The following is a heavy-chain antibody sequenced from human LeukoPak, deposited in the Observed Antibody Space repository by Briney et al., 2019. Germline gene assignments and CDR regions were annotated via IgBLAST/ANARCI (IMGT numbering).Heavy chain of an antibody. CDR1: GGSISSYY. CDR3: ARHSSGWYYFDY. Sequence: SETLSLTCTVSGGSISSYYWGWIRQPPGKGLEWIGSIYYSGSTYYNPSLKSRVTISVDTSKNQFSLKLSSVTAADTAVYYCARHSSGWYYFDYWGQGTLVTVSS. J-gene: IGHJ4*02. D-gene: IGHD6-19*01. V-gene: IGHV4-39*01. CDR2: IYYSGST.